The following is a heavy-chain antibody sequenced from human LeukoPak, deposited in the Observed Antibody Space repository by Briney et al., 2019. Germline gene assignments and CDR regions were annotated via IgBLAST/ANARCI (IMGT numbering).Heavy chain of an antibody. CDR3: ARDGYCSGGSCYSDVPYYNWFDP. Sequence: ASVKVSCKASGYTFTSYDINWVRQATGQGLEWMGWMNPNSGNTGYAQKLQGRVTMTTDTSTSTAYMELRSLRSDDTAVYYCARDGYCSGGSCYSDVPYYNWFDPWGQGTLVTVSS. J-gene: IGHJ5*02. D-gene: IGHD2-15*01. CDR2: MNPNSGNT. CDR1: GYTFTSYD. V-gene: IGHV1-8*01.